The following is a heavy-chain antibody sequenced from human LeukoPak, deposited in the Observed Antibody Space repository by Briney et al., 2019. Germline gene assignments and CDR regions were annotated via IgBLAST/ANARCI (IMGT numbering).Heavy chain of an antibody. J-gene: IGHJ1*01. Sequence: PGGSLRLSCATSGFTFRSSEMNWVRQAPGKGLEWVSYISGTGNTIYYTDSVKGRFTISRDNAKNSLYLQMNSLRAEDTAVYYCARDSYNGDYVPGYFQHWGKGTLVTVSS. CDR1: GFTFRSSE. D-gene: IGHD4-17*01. CDR2: ISGTGNTI. CDR3: ARDSYNGDYVPGYFQH. V-gene: IGHV3-48*03.